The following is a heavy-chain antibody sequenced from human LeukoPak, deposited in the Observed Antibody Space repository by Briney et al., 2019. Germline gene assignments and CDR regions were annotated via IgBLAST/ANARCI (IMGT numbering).Heavy chain of an antibody. CDR1: GGTFSSYA. V-gene: IGHV1-69*05. D-gene: IGHD2-21*02. CDR2: IIPIFGTA. CDR3: ARDEYCGGDCYSVV. J-gene: IGHJ4*02. Sequence: ASVKVSCKASGGTFSSYAISWVRQAPGQGLEWMGRIIPIFGTANYAQKFQGRVTITTDESTSTAYMELSSLRSEDTAVYYCARDEYCGGDCYSVVWGQGTLVTVSS.